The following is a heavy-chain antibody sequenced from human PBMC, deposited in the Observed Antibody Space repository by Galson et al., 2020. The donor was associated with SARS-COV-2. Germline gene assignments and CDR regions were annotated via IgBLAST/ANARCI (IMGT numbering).Heavy chain of an antibody. V-gene: IGHV4-61*02. J-gene: IGHJ2*01. Sequence: SETLSLTCTVSGGTISRGAYYWSWVRPPAGKGLEWIGSTYTSGETNYNPSLKSRVTISIDTSKRQFSLRLSSVTAADTAVYYCARDREYSGDDSYWYRDLWGRGTLVTVSS. CDR1: GGTISRGAYY. CDR2: TYTSGET. CDR3: ARDREYSGDDSYWYRDL. D-gene: IGHD5-12*01.